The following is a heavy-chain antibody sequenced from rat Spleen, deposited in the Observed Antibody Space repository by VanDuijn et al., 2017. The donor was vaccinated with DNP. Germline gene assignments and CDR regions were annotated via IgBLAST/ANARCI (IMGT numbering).Heavy chain of an antibody. V-gene: IGHV2S30*01. J-gene: IGHJ4*01. Sequence: QVQLKESGPGLVQPSQTLSLTCTVSGFSLTDYSVHWVRQPPGKGLEWMGRMRYDGDTYYNSALKSRLSISRDTSKSQVFLKMNSLQTEDTAIYYCTRDGSPYYSSYMDVMDAWGRGASVTVSS. CDR2: MRYDGDT. CDR3: TRDGSPYYSSYMDVMDA. D-gene: IGHD1-2*01. CDR1: GFSLTDYS.